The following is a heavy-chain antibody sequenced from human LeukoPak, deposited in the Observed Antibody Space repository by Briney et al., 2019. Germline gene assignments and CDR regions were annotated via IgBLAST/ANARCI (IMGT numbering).Heavy chain of an antibody. CDR2: ISGGGGST. CDR3: AKGSGINHYHWIDP. Sequence: GGSLRLSCSASEFTFSNYAMNWVRQAPGKGLEWVSGISGGGGSTYYADSVKGRFTISRDNSKNTLYLQMDSLRAEDTALYYCAKGSGINHYHWIDPWGQGTLVTVSS. CDR1: EFTFSNYA. V-gene: IGHV3-23*01. J-gene: IGHJ5*02. D-gene: IGHD1-14*01.